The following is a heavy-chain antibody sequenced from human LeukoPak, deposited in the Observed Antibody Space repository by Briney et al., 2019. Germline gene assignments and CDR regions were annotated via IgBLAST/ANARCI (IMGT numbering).Heavy chain of an antibody. J-gene: IGHJ4*02. CDR1: GFTFSSYS. CDR3: ERDFHPAGWYFDY. V-gene: IGHV3-48*01. CDR2: ISSSSSTI. D-gene: IGHD6-19*01. Sequence: PGGSLRLSCAASGFTFSSYSMNWVRQAPGKGLEWVSYISSSSSTIYYADSVKGRFTIYRDNSKNTLYLQMNSLRAEDTAVYYCERDFHPAGWYFDYWGQGTLVTVSS.